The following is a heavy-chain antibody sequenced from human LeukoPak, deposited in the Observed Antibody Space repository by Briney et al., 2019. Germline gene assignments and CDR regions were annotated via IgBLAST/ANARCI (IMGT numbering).Heavy chain of an antibody. V-gene: IGHV4-59*01. Sequence: PSETLSLTCTVSGGSISSYYWSWIRQPPGKGLEWIGYVYYSGSTNYNPSLKSRVTISVDKSKNQFSLKLSSVTAADTAVYYCARADWYPGGAFDIWGQGTMVTVSS. J-gene: IGHJ3*02. CDR3: ARADWYPGGAFDI. CDR2: VYYSGST. D-gene: IGHD3-9*01. CDR1: GGSISSYY.